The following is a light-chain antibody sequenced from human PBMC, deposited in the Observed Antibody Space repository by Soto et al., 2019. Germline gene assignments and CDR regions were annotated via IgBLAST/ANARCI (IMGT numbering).Light chain of an antibody. CDR3: CSYAGSFTWV. V-gene: IGLV2-11*01. CDR1: TGDVGAYNF. Sequence: QSALTHPRSVSGSPGQSVTISCTGTTGDVGAYNFVSWYQLHPGKAPKLMIYDANKRPSGVPDRFSASKSGNTASLTISGLQAEDEADYYCCSYAGSFTWVFGGGTKLTVL. J-gene: IGLJ3*02. CDR2: DAN.